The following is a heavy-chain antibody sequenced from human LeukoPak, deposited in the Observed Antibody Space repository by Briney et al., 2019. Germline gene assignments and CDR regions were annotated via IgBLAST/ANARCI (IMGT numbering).Heavy chain of an antibody. CDR1: GGAFSGYY. V-gene: IGHV4-34*01. Sequence: SETLSLTCAVYGGAFSGYYWSWIRQPPGKGLEWIGEINHSGDTKYNPSLKSRVSMSVDVSKDQFSLKLTSLTAADKAVYYCARGSRNYNNYEGADYWGQGTLVTVSS. D-gene: IGHD4-11*01. CDR3: ARGSRNYNNYEGADY. CDR2: INHSGDT. J-gene: IGHJ4*02.